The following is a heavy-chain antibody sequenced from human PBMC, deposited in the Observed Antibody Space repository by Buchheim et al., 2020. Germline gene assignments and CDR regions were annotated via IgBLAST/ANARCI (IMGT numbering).Heavy chain of an antibody. CDR3: ARGAVGQNWFDP. V-gene: IGHV4-61*02. CDR1: GGSISSGDFY. CDR2: IYNTGST. Sequence: QVQLQESGPGLVKPSQTLSLTCTVSGGSISSGDFYWNWIRQPAGKGLEWIGRIYNTGSTNYNPSLRGRVPISVDTPQSPLSLNLTSVTAADTAVYYCARGAVGQNWFDPWGRGTL. J-gene: IGHJ5*02. D-gene: IGHD3/OR15-3a*01.